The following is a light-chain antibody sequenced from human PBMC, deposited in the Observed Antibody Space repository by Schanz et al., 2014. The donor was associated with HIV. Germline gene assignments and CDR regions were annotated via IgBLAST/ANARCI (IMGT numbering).Light chain of an antibody. CDR3: CSYGGSSTPVV. V-gene: IGLV2-23*02. CDR2: EVN. CDR1: SSDVGNYLL. Sequence: QSALTQPASVSGSPGQSITISCTGTSSDVGNYLLVSWYQQHPGKAPKLMIYEVNKRLSGVSNRFSGSKSGNTASLTISGLQAEDEADYYCCSYGGSSTPVVLGGGTKLTVL. J-gene: IGLJ2*01.